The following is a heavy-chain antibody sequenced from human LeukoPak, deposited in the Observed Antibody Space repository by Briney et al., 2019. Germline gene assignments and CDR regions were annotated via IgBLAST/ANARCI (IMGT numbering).Heavy chain of an antibody. D-gene: IGHD3-10*01. CDR3: AKLPLPWFGLDYYYMDV. Sequence: PGGSLRLSCAASGFTFSSYSMNWVRQAPGKGLEWVANIKQDGSEKYYVDSVKGRFTISRDNAKNSLYLQMNSLRAEDTAVYYCAKLPLPWFGLDYYYMDVWGKGTTVTISS. CDR2: IKQDGSEK. V-gene: IGHV3-7*03. CDR1: GFTFSSYS. J-gene: IGHJ6*03.